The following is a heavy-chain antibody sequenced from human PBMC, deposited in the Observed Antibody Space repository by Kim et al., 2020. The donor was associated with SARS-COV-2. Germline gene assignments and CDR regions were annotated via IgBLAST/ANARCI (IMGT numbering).Heavy chain of an antibody. CDR1: GFTFSSYW. D-gene: IGHD3-22*01. Sequence: GGSLRLSCAASGFTFSSYWMYWVRQAPGKGLVWVSRINSDGSSTSYADSVKGRFTISRDNAKNTLYLQMNSLRAEDTAVYYCARGVNYDSRHADYWGQGTLVTVSS. V-gene: IGHV3-74*01. CDR3: ARGVNYDSRHADY. J-gene: IGHJ4*02. CDR2: INSDGSST.